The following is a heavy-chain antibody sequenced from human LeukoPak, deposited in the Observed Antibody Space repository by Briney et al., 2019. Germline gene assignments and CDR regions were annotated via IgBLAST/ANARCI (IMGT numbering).Heavy chain of an antibody. CDR2: IYYSGST. D-gene: IGHD6-13*01. J-gene: IGHJ4*02. V-gene: IGHV4-39*01. Sequence: NPSETLSLTCTVSGGSISSSSYYWGWLRQPPGKGLEWFGSIYYSGSTYYNPSLKSRVTISVDTSKNQFSLKLSSVTAADTAVYYCARQGIAAAGTPGSDYWGQGTLVTVSS. CDR3: ARQGIAAAGTPGSDY. CDR1: GGSISSSSYY.